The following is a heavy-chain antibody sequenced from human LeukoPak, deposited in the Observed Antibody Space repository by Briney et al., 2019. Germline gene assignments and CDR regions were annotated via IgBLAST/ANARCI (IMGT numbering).Heavy chain of an antibody. CDR3: ASGIGVGDSFDI. CDR2: NNSDARNT. CDR1: GFTFSSYW. V-gene: IGHV3-74*01. Sequence: GGSLRLSCAASGFTFSSYWMYWVRQAPGKGLVWVSRNNSDARNTNYADSVQGRFTISRDNAKNTLYLQMNSLRVEDTAVYYCASGIGVGDSFDIWGQGTMVTVSS. D-gene: IGHD3-3*01. J-gene: IGHJ3*02.